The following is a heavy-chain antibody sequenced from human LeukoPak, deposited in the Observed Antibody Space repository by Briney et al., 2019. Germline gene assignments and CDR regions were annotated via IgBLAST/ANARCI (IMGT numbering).Heavy chain of an antibody. V-gene: IGHV3-21*01. D-gene: IGHD3-10*01. CDR3: ARAFLTRYGSGSYYSMDV. CDR2: ISSSSSYI. J-gene: IGHJ6*03. Sequence: GGSLRLSCAASGFTFSSYSMNWVRQAPGKGLEWVSSISSSSSYIYYADSVKGRFTISRDNAKNSLYLQMNSLRAEDTAVYYCARAFLTRYGSGSYYSMDVWGKGTTVTVSS. CDR1: GFTFSSYS.